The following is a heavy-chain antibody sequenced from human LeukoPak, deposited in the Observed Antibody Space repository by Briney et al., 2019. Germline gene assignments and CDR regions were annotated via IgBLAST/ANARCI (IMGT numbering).Heavy chain of an antibody. CDR1: GGSISNYF. Sequence: PSETLSLTCTVSGGSISNYFWSWIRQPAGKGLEWIGRIYTTGNTNCNPSLESRVTMSVDTSKNQFSLRLNSVTAADTAVYFCARNALRGYIYGFDYWGQGTLVTVSS. D-gene: IGHD5-18*01. CDR3: ARNALRGYIYGFDY. V-gene: IGHV4-4*07. CDR2: IYTTGNT. J-gene: IGHJ4*02.